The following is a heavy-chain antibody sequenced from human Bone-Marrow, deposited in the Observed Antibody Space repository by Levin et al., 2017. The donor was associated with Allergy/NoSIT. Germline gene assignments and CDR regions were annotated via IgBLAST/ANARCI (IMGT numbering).Heavy chain of an antibody. V-gene: IGHV3-23*01. CDR3: VKEGIFGAGN. CDR2: ISGSSDGP. Sequence: GGSLRLSCAASGFTFSKSALTWVRQAPGKGLEWVSAISGSSDGPSYAASVKGRFTISRDNSNNPLYLQMNGLRADDTAVYYCVKEGIFGAGNWGQGTLVIVSS. J-gene: IGHJ4*02. D-gene: IGHD2-15*01. CDR1: GFTFSKSA.